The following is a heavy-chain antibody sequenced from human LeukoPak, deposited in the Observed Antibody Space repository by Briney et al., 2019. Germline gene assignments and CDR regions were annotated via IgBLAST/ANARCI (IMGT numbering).Heavy chain of an antibody. V-gene: IGHV3-30*02. Sequence: GGSLRLSCAASGFTFSSYGMHWVRQAPGKGLEWVAFIRYDGSNKYYAASVKGRFTISRDNSKNTLYLQMNSLRAEDTAVYYCAKDRGSGSYSDYWGQGTLVTVSS. CDR3: AKDRGSGSYSDY. CDR2: IRYDGSNK. D-gene: IGHD1-26*01. J-gene: IGHJ4*02. CDR1: GFTFSSYG.